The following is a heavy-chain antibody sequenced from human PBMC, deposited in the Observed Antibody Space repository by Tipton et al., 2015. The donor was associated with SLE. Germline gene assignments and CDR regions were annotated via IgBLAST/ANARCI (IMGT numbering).Heavy chain of an antibody. Sequence: SGFTFSGYGMHWVRQAPGKGLEWVAILWFDGSKMYYADSVKGRFTISRDNSKNTLFLQMNSLRAEDTAVYYCARVLIVPYGMDVWGQGTTVTVSS. CDR1: GFTFSGYG. V-gene: IGHV3-33*01. J-gene: IGHJ6*02. CDR3: ARVLIVPYGMDV. CDR2: LWFDGSKM. D-gene: IGHD2-21*01.